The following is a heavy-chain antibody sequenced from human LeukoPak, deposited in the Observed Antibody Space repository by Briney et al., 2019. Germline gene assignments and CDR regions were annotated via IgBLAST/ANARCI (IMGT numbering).Heavy chain of an antibody. CDR3: ARDIESDTRDY. CDR1: GPAFFTHN. J-gene: IGHJ4*02. Sequence: SGGSLRLSCAVSGPAFFTHNFHWVRQAPEKGLECVAFISRRGVIHYADSVKGRFTISRDNANNSLFLQMNSLRVEDTALYYCARDIESDTRDYWGQGTLVIVSS. V-gene: IGHV3-69-1*02. CDR2: ISRRGVI.